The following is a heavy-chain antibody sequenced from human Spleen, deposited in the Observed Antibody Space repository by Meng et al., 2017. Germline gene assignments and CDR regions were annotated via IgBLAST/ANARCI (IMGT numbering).Heavy chain of an antibody. Sequence: GESLKISCAASGFYFSNAWMSWVRQAPGKGLEWVAVISHDGSNKYYADSVKGRFTISRDNAKNSLYLQVNSLRAEDTAVYYCAREAGWLHLLDYWGQGALVTVSS. CDR2: ISHDGSNK. V-gene: IGHV3-30*03. CDR3: AREAGWLHLLDY. D-gene: IGHD5-24*01. J-gene: IGHJ4*02. CDR1: GFYFSNAW.